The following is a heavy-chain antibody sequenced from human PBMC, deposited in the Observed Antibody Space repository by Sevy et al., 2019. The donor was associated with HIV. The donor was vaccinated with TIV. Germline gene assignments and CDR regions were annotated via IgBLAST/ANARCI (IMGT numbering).Heavy chain of an antibody. Sequence: SETLSLTCAVSGDSISSDSWWTWVRQSPEKGLEWIGESYHDGRTNYNPSLWGRATISVDMSKNQFSLGLTSVTAADTAVYYCVREVGHLMRIDYWGQGTLVTVSS. CDR1: GDSISSDSW. J-gene: IGHJ4*02. CDR3: VREVGHLMRIDY. CDR2: SYHDGRT. V-gene: IGHV4-4*02.